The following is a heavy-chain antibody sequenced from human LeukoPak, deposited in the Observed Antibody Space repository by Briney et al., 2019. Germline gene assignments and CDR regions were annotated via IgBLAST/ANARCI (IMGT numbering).Heavy chain of an antibody. CDR1: GYTFTSYD. CDR3: ARAWYSSSWFIRGGYYFDY. Sequence: AASVKVSCKASGYTFTSYDINWVRQATGQGLELMGWMNPNSGNTGYAQKFQGRVTITRNTSISTAYMELSSLRSEDTAVYYCARAWYSSSWFIRGGYYFDYWGQGTLVTVSS. J-gene: IGHJ4*02. V-gene: IGHV1-8*03. CDR2: MNPNSGNT. D-gene: IGHD6-13*01.